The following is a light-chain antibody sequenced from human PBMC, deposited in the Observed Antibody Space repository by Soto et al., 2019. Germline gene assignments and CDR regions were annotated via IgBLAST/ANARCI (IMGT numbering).Light chain of an antibody. CDR1: SSNIGAGYD. Sequence: QSFLTQPPSVSGAPGQRVTSSCTGSSSNIGAGYDVHWYQQLPGTAPKLLIYGNSNRPSGVPDRFSGSKSGTSASLAITGLQAEDEADYYCQSYDSSLSGYVFGTGTTVTVL. V-gene: IGLV1-40*01. CDR2: GNS. CDR3: QSYDSSLSGYV. J-gene: IGLJ1*01.